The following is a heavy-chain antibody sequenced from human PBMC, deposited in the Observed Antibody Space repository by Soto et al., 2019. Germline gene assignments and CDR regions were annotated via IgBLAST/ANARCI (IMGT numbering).Heavy chain of an antibody. CDR1: GFTFTTYS. J-gene: IGHJ6*03. V-gene: IGHV3-30*04. CDR3: ARASGNYYMDV. Sequence: GGSLRLSCAASGFTFTTYSIHWVRQAPGKGLEWVAVISYDGKNKYYADSVKGRFTISRDNPENTVYLQMNSLRGEDTAVYYCARASGNYYMDVWGKGTTVTVSS. D-gene: IGHD3-10*01. CDR2: ISYDGKNK.